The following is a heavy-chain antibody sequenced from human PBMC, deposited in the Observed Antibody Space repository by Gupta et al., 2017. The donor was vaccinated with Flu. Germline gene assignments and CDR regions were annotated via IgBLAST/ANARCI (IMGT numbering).Heavy chain of an antibody. CDR2: IMWNSDPI. Sequence: EVQLVESGGGLVQPGGSLRLSCASGLTFEEHAMHWVRQAPGKGLEWVAAIMWNSDPIGYADSVKGRFTISRDSAKTSLYLQMNSLRPEDTAVYYCGKDQSPGGLDVWGQGTTVTVSS. V-gene: IGHV3-9*01. D-gene: IGHD3-10*01. CDR3: GKDQSPGGLDV. CDR1: GLTFEEHA. J-gene: IGHJ6*02.